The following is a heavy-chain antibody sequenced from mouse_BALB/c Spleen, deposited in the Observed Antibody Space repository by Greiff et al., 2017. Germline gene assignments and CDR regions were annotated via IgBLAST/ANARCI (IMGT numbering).Heavy chain of an antibody. CDR2: IRSKSNNYAT. J-gene: IGHJ4*01. D-gene: IGHD1-1*01. Sequence: EVQRVESGGGLVQPKGSLKLSCAASGFTFNTYAMNWVRQAPGKGLEWVARIRSKSNNYATYYADSVKDRFTISRDDSQSMLYLQMNNLKTEDTAMYYCVRHATVVAKYYAMDYWGQGTSVTVSS. CDR3: VRHATVVAKYYAMDY. V-gene: IGHV10-1*02. CDR1: GFTFNTYA.